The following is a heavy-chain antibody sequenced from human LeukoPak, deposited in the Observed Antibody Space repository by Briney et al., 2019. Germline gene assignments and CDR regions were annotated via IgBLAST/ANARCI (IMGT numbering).Heavy chain of an antibody. Sequence: PSETLSLTCTVSGGSISSSSYYWGWIRQPPGKGLEWIGSIYYSGSTYYNPSLKSRVTISVDTSKNQFSLKLSSVTAADTAVYYCARDEDTAMGNYYYYMGVWGKGTTVTVSS. CDR1: GGSISSSSYY. J-gene: IGHJ6*03. D-gene: IGHD5-18*01. V-gene: IGHV4-39*07. CDR2: IYYSGST. CDR3: ARDEDTAMGNYYYYMGV.